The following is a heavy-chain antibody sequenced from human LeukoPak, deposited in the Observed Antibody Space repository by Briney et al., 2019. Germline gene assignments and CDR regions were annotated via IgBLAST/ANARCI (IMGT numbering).Heavy chain of an antibody. CDR2: IYYSGST. CDR1: GGSISSYY. Sequence: SETLSLTCTVSGGSISSYYWSWIRQPPGKGLEWIGYIYYSGSTNYNPSLKSQVTISVDTSKNQFSLKLSSVTAADTAVYYCARVSRDGYNYVVDYWGQGTLVTVSS. J-gene: IGHJ4*02. V-gene: IGHV4-59*01. D-gene: IGHD5-24*01. CDR3: ARVSRDGYNYVVDY.